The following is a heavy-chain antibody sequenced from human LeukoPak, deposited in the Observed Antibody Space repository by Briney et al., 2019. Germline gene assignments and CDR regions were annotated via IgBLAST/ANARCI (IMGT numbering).Heavy chain of an antibody. J-gene: IGHJ4*02. Sequence: GGSLRLSCAAPGFTFSTYTMNWVRQAPGKGPEWVSSISSISSYIYYADSVKGRFTISRDNAKNSLYLQMNSLRAEDTAVYYCARTLFGVVTAYYFGYWGQGTLVTVSS. D-gene: IGHD3-3*01. V-gene: IGHV3-21*01. CDR1: GFTFSTYT. CDR3: ARTLFGVVTAYYFGY. CDR2: ISSISSYI.